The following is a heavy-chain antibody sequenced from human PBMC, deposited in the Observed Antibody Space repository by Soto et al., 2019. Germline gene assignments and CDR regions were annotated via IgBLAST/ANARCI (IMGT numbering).Heavy chain of an antibody. CDR3: ARESCGSCYSGWMGSILYYYHGMDV. CDR2: INPNSGGT. J-gene: IGHJ6*02. CDR1: GYTFTGYY. Sequence: ASVKVSCKASGYTFTGYYMHWVRQAPGQGLEWMGWINPNSGGTNYAQKFQGWVTMTRDTSISTAYMELSRLRSDDTAVYYCARESCGSCYSGWMGSILYYYHGMDVWGQGTTVTVSS. D-gene: IGHD2-15*01. V-gene: IGHV1-2*04.